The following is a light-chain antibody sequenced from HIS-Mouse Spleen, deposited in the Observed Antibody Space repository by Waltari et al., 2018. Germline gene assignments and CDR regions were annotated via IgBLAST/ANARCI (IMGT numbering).Light chain of an antibody. V-gene: IGLV2-8*01. J-gene: IGLJ1*01. CDR2: EVS. CDR1: SSAVGRYNY. Sequence: QSALTQPPSASGSPGQSVTISCPGTSSAVGRYNYFPWYQQHPGKAPKLMIYEVSKRPSGVPDRFSGSKSGNTASLTVSGLQAEDEADYYCSSYAGSNNFDVFGTGTKVTVL. CDR3: SSYAGSNNFDV.